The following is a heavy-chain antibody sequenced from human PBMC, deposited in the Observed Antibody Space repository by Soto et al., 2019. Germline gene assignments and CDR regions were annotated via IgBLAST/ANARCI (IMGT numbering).Heavy chain of an antibody. D-gene: IGHD3-10*01. Sequence: QVQLVQSGAEVKKPGSSVKVSCKASGGTFGRYTLSWVRQAPGQGLEWMGWIIPILETANYARRFQGRLTSTADTSTGTAYIDVSGLKSDDTGVYYCARGGKLGGELEVWGKGTRVTVSS. J-gene: IGHJ6*04. CDR2: IIPILETA. CDR3: ARGGKLGGELEV. CDR1: GGTFGRYT. V-gene: IGHV1-69*08.